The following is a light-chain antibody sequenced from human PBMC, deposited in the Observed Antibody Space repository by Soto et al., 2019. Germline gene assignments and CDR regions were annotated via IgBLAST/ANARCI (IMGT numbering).Light chain of an antibody. CDR1: QSVSSSH. J-gene: IGKJ2*02. CDR3: QQRGKWPST. Sequence: EIVLTQSPGTLSSSPGERATLSCRASQSVSSSHLAWYQQKPGQAPRLLIYGASSRATGIPDRFSGSGSGTDFTLTITSLEPEDFAVYYCQQRGKWPSTFGPGTKVEMK. CDR2: GAS. V-gene: IGKV3D-20*02.